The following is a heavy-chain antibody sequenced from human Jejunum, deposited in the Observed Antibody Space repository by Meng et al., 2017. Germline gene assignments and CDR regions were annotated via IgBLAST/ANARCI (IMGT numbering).Heavy chain of an antibody. CDR2: IQYSGTT. V-gene: IGHV4-30-4*01. D-gene: IGHD4-11*01. CDR1: GGSITSNDYY. Sequence: HVQLQQSGPGLVKPSQTLSLTCTVSGGSITSNDYYCSWIRQPPGKGLEWIGFIQYSGTTYYSPSLKSRVTISTDTSQKQCSLEVSSVTAADSAVYYCARGNYFSSHDYWGQGTLVTVSS. CDR3: ARGNYFSSHDY. J-gene: IGHJ4*02.